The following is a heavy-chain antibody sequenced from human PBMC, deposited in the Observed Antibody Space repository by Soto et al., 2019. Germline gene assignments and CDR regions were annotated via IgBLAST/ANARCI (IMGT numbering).Heavy chain of an antibody. CDR2: INTNSGNP. Sequence: QVQLVQSGGEVKKPGASVKVSCKASGYTFSNYGINWVRQAPGQGLEWMGWINTNSGNPNYAQKFQDRVTMTTDTSTGTAYMEMRSLTSEDTAVYYCARKKCFGDCYYSDYWGQGTLVTVSS. J-gene: IGHJ4*02. D-gene: IGHD2-21*02. CDR1: GYTFSNYG. CDR3: ARKKCFGDCYYSDY. V-gene: IGHV1-18*01.